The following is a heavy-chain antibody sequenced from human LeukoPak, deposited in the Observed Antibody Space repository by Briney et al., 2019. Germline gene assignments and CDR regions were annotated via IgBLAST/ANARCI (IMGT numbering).Heavy chain of an antibody. V-gene: IGHV3-11*01. CDR2: ISSSGSTI. Sequence: GGSLRLSCAASGFTFSDYYMSWIRQAPGKGLEWVSYISSSGSTIYYADSVKGRFTISRDNAKNSLYLQMNSPRAEDTAVYYCAREAVSGSYFWFDPWGQGTLVTVSS. D-gene: IGHD1-26*01. CDR3: AREAVSGSYFWFDP. J-gene: IGHJ5*02. CDR1: GFTFSDYY.